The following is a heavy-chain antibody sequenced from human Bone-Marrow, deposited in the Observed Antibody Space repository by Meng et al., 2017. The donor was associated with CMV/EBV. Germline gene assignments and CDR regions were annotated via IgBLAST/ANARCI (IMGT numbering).Heavy chain of an antibody. CDR1: GFTFSTYS. J-gene: IGHJ4*02. V-gene: IGHV3-30*02. Sequence: GESLKISCAASGFTFSTYSMNWVRQAPGKGLEWVAFIRYDGSNKYYADSVKGRFTISRDNSKNTLYLQMNSLRAEDTAVYYCAKGSIFGDYWGQGTLVTVSS. CDR3: AKGSIFGDY. CDR2: IRYDGSNK. D-gene: IGHD3-3*01.